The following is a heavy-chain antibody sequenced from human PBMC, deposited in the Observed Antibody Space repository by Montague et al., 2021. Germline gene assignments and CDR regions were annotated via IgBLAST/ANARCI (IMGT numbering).Heavy chain of an antibody. J-gene: IGHJ5*02. CDR1: GFIFSEYS. D-gene: IGHD3-10*01. V-gene: IGHV3-30*04. CDR2: IWSDGSNK. CDR3: AILWFGGNWFDH. Sequence: SLRLSCAASGFIFSEYSMCWVRQAPGKGLEWVAGIWSDGSNKYYAESMKGRFTISRDNSENTGHLQMSSLRAEDTAIYYCAILWFGGNWFDHWGQGTLVTVSS.